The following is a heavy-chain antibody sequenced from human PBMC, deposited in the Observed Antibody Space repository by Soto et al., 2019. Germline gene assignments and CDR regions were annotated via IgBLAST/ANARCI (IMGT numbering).Heavy chain of an antibody. D-gene: IGHD3-9*01. J-gene: IGHJ6*03. CDR1: GGSISSYY. CDR3: ARLARSYDILTGYYPGDYYYYMDV. V-gene: IGHV4-59*01. CDR2: IYYRGST. Sequence: PSETLSLTCTVSGGSISSYYWSWIRQPPGKGLGGSGYIYYRGSTNYNPSLQRRVTISVDTSKNQFSLKLSSVTAADTAVYYCARLARSYDILTGYYPGDYYYYMDVWGKGTTVTVSS.